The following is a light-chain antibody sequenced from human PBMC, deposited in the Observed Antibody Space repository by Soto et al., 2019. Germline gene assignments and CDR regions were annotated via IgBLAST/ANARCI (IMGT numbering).Light chain of an antibody. J-gene: IGLJ1*01. CDR2: EVS. V-gene: IGLV2-14*01. CDR3: TSYTTSSTYV. Sequence: QSVLTQPASVSGSPGQSITISCTVTSSDVGNYIYVFWFQQHPGKAPKLIISEVSNRPSGVSSRFSGSKSGNTASLTISGLQAEDEAHYYCTSYTTSSTYVFGTGTKVTVL. CDR1: SSDVGNYIY.